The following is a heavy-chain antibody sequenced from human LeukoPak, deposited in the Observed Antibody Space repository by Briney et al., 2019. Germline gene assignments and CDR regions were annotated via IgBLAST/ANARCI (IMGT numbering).Heavy chain of an antibody. CDR1: GFSLNTSGVG. Sequence: SGPTLVNPTQTLTLTCTFSGFSLNTSGVGVGWIRQPPGKGLEWIGSIYYSGSTYYNPSLKSRVTISVDTSKNQFSLKLSSVTAADTAVYYCARHNRGTYYSAFDIWGQGTMVTVSS. D-gene: IGHD1-26*01. CDR2: IYYSGST. J-gene: IGHJ3*02. CDR3: ARHNRGTYYSAFDI. V-gene: IGHV4-39*01.